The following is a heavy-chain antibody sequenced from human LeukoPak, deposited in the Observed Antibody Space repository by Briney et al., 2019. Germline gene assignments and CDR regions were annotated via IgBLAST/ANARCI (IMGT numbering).Heavy chain of an antibody. J-gene: IGHJ5*02. CDR1: GGSVNYGSYY. CDR2: IYYNGST. CDR3: ARGGITSGFWFEP. Sequence: SETLSLTCTVSGGSVNYGSYYWSLIRQPPGKGLDWIGYIYYNGSTNYNPSLKSRVTISADTSKNQFSLKLNSVTAADTAVYYCARGGITSGFWFEPWGQGTLVTVSS. V-gene: IGHV4-61*01. D-gene: IGHD2-2*01.